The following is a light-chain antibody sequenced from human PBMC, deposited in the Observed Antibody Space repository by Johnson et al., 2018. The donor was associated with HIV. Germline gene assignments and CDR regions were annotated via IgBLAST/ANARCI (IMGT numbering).Light chain of an antibody. CDR2: ETT. V-gene: IGLV1-51*02. J-gene: IGLJ1*01. Sequence: QSVLTQPPSVSAAPGQNVTISCSGSSSNIGNNYISWYQQLPGTAPKLLIYETTKRPSGIPDRLSGSRSGTSATLGITGLQTGDEADYYCATCDNSLRVFGTGTQVTVL. CDR3: ATCDNSLRV. CDR1: SSNIGNNY.